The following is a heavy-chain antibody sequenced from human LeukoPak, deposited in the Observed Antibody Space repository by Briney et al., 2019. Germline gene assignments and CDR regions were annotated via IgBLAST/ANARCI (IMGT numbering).Heavy chain of an antibody. V-gene: IGHV3-74*01. J-gene: IGHJ4*02. Sequence: GGSLRLSCAASGFTFSSNWMHWVRQAPGKGLVCVSRINEDGSTTNYADSVKGRSTIFRDNAKNTLYLQMNSLRAEDTAVYYCVRDLGGRSGHWGQGTLVTVSS. CDR1: GFTFSSNW. CDR2: INEDGSTT. D-gene: IGHD1-26*01. CDR3: VRDLGGRSGH.